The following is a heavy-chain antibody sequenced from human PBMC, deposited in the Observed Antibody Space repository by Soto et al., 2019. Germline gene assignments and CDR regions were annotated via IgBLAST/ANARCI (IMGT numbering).Heavy chain of an antibody. CDR1: GGSFVGYY. D-gene: IGHD3-3*01. J-gene: IGHJ5*02. Sequence: AETLSLTCAVYGGSFVGYYWNWIRQPPGKWLEWIVEIDHSGYTNYNPSLKSRVTISVDTSKNQFSLRLTSVTAADTAVYYCARVRDWFDPWGQGTLVTVS. V-gene: IGHV4-34*01. CDR3: ARVRDWFDP. CDR2: IDHSGYT.